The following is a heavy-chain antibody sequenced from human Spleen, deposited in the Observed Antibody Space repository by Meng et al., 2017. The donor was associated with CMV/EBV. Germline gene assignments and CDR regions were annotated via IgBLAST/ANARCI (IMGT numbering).Heavy chain of an antibody. CDR1: GFPLNNYW. CDR3: AKDREDIVLMPDY. Sequence: GESLKISCAASGFPLNNYWMSWVRQAPGKGLEWVANIKQDGSETYYVDSVKGRFTISRDNSKNTLYLQMNSLRAEDTAVYYCAKDREDIVLMPDYWGQGTLVTVSS. V-gene: IGHV3-7*03. J-gene: IGHJ4*02. CDR2: IKQDGSET. D-gene: IGHD2-8*01.